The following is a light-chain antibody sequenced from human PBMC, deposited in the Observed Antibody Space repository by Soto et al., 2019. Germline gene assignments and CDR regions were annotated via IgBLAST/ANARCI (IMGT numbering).Light chain of an antibody. V-gene: IGKV3-11*01. J-gene: IGKJ4*01. Sequence: EILMTQSPATLSVSPGEGATLSCRASQSVSSYLAWYQQNPGQAPRLLIYDASNRATGIPARFSGSGSGTDFTLTISSLEPEDFAVYYCQQRSNWRGTFGGGTKVDI. CDR2: DAS. CDR3: QQRSNWRGT. CDR1: QSVSSY.